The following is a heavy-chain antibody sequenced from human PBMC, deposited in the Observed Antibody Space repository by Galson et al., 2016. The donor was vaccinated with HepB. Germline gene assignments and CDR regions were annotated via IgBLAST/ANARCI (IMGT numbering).Heavy chain of an antibody. J-gene: IGHJ4*02. CDR3: TRNQGSGGGSCYDN. Sequence: SLRLSCAASGFIFEDHGMRWVRLVPGKGLEWVSGINWIGGSAIYADSVKGRFTISRGSAKNSLYLQMNSLRAEDTALYYCTRNQGSGGGSCYDNWGQGTLVTVSS. CDR1: GFIFEDHG. D-gene: IGHD2-15*01. V-gene: IGHV3-20*04. CDR2: INWIGGSA.